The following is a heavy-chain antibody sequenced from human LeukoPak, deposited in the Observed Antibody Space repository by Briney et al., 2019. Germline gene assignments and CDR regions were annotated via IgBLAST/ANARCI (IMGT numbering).Heavy chain of an antibody. J-gene: IGHJ4*02. V-gene: IGHV3-21*01. CDR1: VLTLSRYS. CDR3: ARVAVDTAMVEYYFDY. CDR2: ISSSSSYI. Sequence: GGSLTLSCAPSVLTLSRYSMNWLRQARGKGVEWVSSISSSSSYILYADSVKGRFTISRDNAKNSLYLQMNSLRAEDTAVYYCARVAVDTAMVEYYFDYWGQGTLVTVSS. D-gene: IGHD5-18*01.